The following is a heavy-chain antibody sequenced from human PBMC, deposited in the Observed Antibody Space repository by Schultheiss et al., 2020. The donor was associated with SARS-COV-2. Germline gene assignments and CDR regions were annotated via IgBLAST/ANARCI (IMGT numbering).Heavy chain of an antibody. CDR1: GGTFSSYA. CDR3: ARVKYYDILTGYPNVDYFDY. D-gene: IGHD3-9*01. Sequence: SVKVSCKASGGTFSSYAISWVRQAPGQGLEWMGGIIPIFGIANYAQKFQGRVTITADKSTSTAYMELSRLRSDDTAVYYCARVKYYDILTGYPNVDYFDYWGQGTLVTVSS. CDR2: IIPIFGIA. J-gene: IGHJ4*02. V-gene: IGHV1-69*10.